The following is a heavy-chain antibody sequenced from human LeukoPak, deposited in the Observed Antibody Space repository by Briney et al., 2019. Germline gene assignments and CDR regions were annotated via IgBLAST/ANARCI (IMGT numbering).Heavy chain of an antibody. V-gene: IGHV3-21*01. CDR3: ARAPDRFLGDY. J-gene: IGHJ4*02. CDR2: ISSSSTYI. D-gene: IGHD3-3*01. CDR1: GFTFSSYS. Sequence: GGSLRLSCAASGFTFSSYSMYWVRQAPGQGLDWVSSISSSSTYIYYADSVKGRFTISRDDAKNSLYLQMNSLRAEDTAVYYCARAPDRFLGDYWGQGTLVTVSS.